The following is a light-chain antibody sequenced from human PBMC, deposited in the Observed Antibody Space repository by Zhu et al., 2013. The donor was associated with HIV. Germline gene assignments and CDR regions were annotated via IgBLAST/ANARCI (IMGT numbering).Light chain of an antibody. J-gene: IGKJ4*01. CDR3: QQYGGSPLT. Sequence: EIVMTQSPATLSVSPGERATLSCRASQSVSSNLAWYQQKPGQTPRLLIYSATDRATGIPDRFSGSGSGTDFTLTISRVEPEDFAVYYCQQYGGSPLTFGGGTTVEIK. CDR2: SAT. CDR1: QSVSSN. V-gene: IGKV3-20*01.